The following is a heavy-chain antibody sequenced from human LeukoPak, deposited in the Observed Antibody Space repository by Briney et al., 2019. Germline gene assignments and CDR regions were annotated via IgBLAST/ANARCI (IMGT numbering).Heavy chain of an antibody. CDR2: INPNSGGT. CDR3: ARSPITIFGVVIRHYFDY. D-gene: IGHD3-3*01. V-gene: IGHV1-2*02. CDR1: GCTFTGYY. J-gene: IGHJ4*02. Sequence: ASVKVSCKASGCTFTGYYMHWVRQAPGQGLEWMGWINPNSGGTNYAQKFQGRVTMTRDTSISTAYMELSRLRSDDTAVYYCARSPITIFGVVIRHYFDYWGQGTLVTVSS.